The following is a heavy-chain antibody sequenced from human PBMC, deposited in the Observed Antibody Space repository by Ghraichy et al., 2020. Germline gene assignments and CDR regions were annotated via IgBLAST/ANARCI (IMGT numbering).Heavy chain of an antibody. CDR3: ARGAGLGGDSTGY. J-gene: IGHJ4*02. Sequence: GGSLRLSCAASGFTFSAYWMHWVRQAPGKGLVWVSRINSDGTIKNYADSVKGLFTISSDNAKNTLYLQMNRLRAEDTAVYYCARGAGLGGDSTGYWGQGTLVNVSS. CDR1: GFTFSAYW. CDR2: INSDGTIK. V-gene: IGHV3-74*01. D-gene: IGHD2-2*01.